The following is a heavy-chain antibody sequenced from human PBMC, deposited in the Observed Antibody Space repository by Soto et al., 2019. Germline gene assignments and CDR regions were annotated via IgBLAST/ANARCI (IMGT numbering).Heavy chain of an antibody. D-gene: IGHD2-15*01. CDR2: FGAEDGET. CDR3: ARVGLIRWELLPRSRMDV. V-gene: IGHV1-24*01. Sequence: ASVKVSCKVSGYSLTELSMHWVRQAPGKGLEWMGGFGAEDGETNYAQKLQGRVTMTTDTSTSTAYMELRSLRSDDTAVYYCARVGLIRWELLPRSRMDVWGQGTTVTVSS. CDR1: GYSLTELS. J-gene: IGHJ6*02.